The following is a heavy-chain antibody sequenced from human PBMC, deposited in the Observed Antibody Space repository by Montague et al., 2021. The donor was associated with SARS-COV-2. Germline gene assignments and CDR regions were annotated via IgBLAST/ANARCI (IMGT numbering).Heavy chain of an antibody. CDR3: ARVARYCTNGVCQTYYYYGLDV. CDR1: GGSTNYYY. J-gene: IGHJ6*02. V-gene: IGHV4-59*01. CDR2: MYYSGST. Sequence: SETLSLTCIVSGGSTNYYYWSWIRQSPGKGLEWIGYMYYSGSTNXNPSLKSRVTMSIDRSKDQFSLKLRSVTAADTAVCYCARVARYCTNGVCQTYYYYGLDVWGPGTTVTGSS. D-gene: IGHD2-8*01.